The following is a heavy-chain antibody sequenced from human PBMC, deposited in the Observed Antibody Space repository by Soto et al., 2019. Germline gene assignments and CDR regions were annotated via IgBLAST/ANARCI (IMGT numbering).Heavy chain of an antibody. V-gene: IGHV4-31*03. J-gene: IGHJ3*02. D-gene: IGHD2-8*02. CDR3: ARDGTGSPDAFDI. CDR1: GGSISSGGYY. CDR2: IYYSGST. Sequence: QVQLQESGPGLVKPSQTLSLTCTVSGGSISSGGYYWSWIRQHPGKGLEWIGYIYYSGSTYYNPSLKSRVTIPVDTSKNQCSLKLSSVTAADTAVYYCARDGTGSPDAFDIWGQGTMVTVSS.